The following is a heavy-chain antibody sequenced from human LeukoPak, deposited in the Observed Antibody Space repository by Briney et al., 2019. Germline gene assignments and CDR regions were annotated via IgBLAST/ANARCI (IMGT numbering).Heavy chain of an antibody. Sequence: PGGSLRLSCELSGFIFIDYRMHWVRQAPGKGPVWVSRINPDGTDTQYADSVKGRFIISRDNAKNTPYLQMNSLRVEDTAMYYCARSLPGLDVWGQGTTVTVSS. J-gene: IGHJ6*02. V-gene: IGHV3-74*01. CDR2: INPDGTDT. CDR1: GFIFIDYR. CDR3: ARSLPGLDV.